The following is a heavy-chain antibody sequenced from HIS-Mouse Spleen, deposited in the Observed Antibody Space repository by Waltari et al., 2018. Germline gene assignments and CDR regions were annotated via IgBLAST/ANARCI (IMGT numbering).Heavy chain of an antibody. Sequence: EVQLVQSGAEVKKPGESLKISCKGSGYSFTSDWIGWVREMPGKGLEWMGIIYPGDSDTRYSPSFQGQVTISADKSISTAYLQWSSLKASDTAMYYCARLDVVVPAAMGRRWFDPWGQGTLVTVSS. CDR1: GYSFTSDW. V-gene: IGHV5-51*03. D-gene: IGHD2-2*01. CDR2: IYPGDSDT. J-gene: IGHJ5*02. CDR3: ARLDVVVPAAMGRRWFDP.